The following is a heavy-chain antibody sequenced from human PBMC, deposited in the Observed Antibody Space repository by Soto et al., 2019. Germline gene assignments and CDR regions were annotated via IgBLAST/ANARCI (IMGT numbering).Heavy chain of an antibody. CDR3: ASVVAARSY. CDR1: GYSVSNNY. Sequence: EVQVVESGGRLVRPGESLRLSCTPSGYSVSNNYMSWVCQDPGRGLEWVSVIYSGGYTYYADSVRDRFIISRDNAKNIVYLQMNSLGDDATAMYYCASVVAARSYWGQGTLVTVSA. V-gene: IGHV3-66*01. D-gene: IGHD2-15*01. J-gene: IGHJ4*02. CDR2: IYSGGYT.